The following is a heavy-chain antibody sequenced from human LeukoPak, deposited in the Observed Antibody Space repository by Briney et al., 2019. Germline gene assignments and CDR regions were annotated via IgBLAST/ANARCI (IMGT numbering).Heavy chain of an antibody. CDR2: INPHSGGT. J-gene: IGHJ5*02. CDR3: ARGYYDSSGYSNWFDP. D-gene: IGHD3-22*01. Sequence: ASVKVSCKASGYTFTGYYIHWVRQAPGQGLEWMGWINPHSGGTNYAQKFQGGVTMTRDTSITTAYMELSSLRSDDTAVYYCARGYYDSSGYSNWFDPWGQGTLVTVSS. V-gene: IGHV1-2*02. CDR1: GYTFTGYY.